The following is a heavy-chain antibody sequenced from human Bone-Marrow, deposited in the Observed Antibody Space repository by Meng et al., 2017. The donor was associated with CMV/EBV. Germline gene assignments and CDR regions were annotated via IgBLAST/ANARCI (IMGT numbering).Heavy chain of an antibody. Sequence: GESLKISCAASGFTFSDYYMSWIRQAPGKGLEWVSYISSSGSTIYYADSVKGRFTISRDNAKNSLYLQMNSLRAEDTAVYYCARGWGYCSSTSCYTNYYYYGMDVWGQGTTVTFSS. CDR2: ISSSGSTI. V-gene: IGHV3-11*04. J-gene: IGHJ6*02. D-gene: IGHD2-2*01. CDR1: GFTFSDYY. CDR3: ARGWGYCSSTSCYTNYYYYGMDV.